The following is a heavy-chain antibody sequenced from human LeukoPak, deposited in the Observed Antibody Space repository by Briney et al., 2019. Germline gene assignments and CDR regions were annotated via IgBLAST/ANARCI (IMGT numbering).Heavy chain of an antibody. CDR2: ISYDGSNE. CDR1: GFTFSRYA. CDR3: AREAEAFDI. V-gene: IGHV3-30-3*01. J-gene: IGHJ3*02. Sequence: LRLSCAASGFTFSRYAMHWVRQAPGKGLEWVAVISYDGSNEYYADSVKGRFTISRDNSKNTLYLQMNSLRPEDTAVYYCAREAEAFDIWGQGTMVTVSS.